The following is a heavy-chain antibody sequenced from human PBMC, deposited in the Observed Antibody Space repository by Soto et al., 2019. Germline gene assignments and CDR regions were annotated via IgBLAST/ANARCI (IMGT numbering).Heavy chain of an antibody. D-gene: IGHD1-26*01. CDR3: ASLSGSYGFDP. CDR2: ICSSGSDI. Sequence: EAQLVESGGDLVQPGGSLRLSCAGSGFSFSSYEMNWVRQAPGMGLEWVSYICSSGSDIYYADSVKARFTISRDNAQNFPYLQMNSLRAEDTAVYYCASLSGSYGFDPWGQGTLVTVSS. CDR1: GFSFSSYE. V-gene: IGHV3-48*03. J-gene: IGHJ5*02.